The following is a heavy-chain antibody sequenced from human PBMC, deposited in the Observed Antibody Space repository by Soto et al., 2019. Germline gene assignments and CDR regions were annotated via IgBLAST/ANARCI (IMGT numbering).Heavy chain of an antibody. D-gene: IGHD3-16*01. CDR2: IYYSGTI. V-gene: IGHV4-31*03. Sequence: QVQLQESGPGLVKPSETLSLTCTVSGGSISNDRYYWSWIRQRPGEGLEWIGYIYYSGTIHSNPSLRSRTSLSVDTSKNQFSLSLTSVTAADTAVYYCAREESGKRGGFVFAIWGQGTKITVSS. CDR3: AREESGKRGGFVFAI. J-gene: IGHJ3*02. CDR1: GGSISNDRYY.